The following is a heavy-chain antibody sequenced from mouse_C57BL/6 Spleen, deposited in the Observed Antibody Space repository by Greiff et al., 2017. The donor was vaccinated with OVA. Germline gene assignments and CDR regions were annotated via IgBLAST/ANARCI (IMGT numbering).Heavy chain of an antibody. CDR1: GYTFTDYY. J-gene: IGHJ2*01. CDR2: IFPGSGST. D-gene: IGHD2-1*01. Sequence: QVQLKQSGPELVKPGASVKISCKASGYTFTDYYINWVKQRPGQGLEWIGWIFPGSGSTYYNEKFKGKATLTVDKSSSTAYMLLSSLTSEDSAVYFCARRYGKGPSFDYWGQGTTPTVSS. CDR3: ARRYGKGPSFDY. V-gene: IGHV1-75*01.